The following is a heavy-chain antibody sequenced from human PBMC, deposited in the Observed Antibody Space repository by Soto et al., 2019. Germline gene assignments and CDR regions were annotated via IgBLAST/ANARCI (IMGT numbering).Heavy chain of an antibody. CDR3: ARSPVTAIYYYYYMDV. CDR1: GDSVSSISAA. CDR2: TYYRSKWYY. D-gene: IGHD4-4*01. Sequence: SQTLSLTCAISGDSVSSISAAWNWVRQSPSRGLEWLGRTYYRSKWYYDYAVSVKSRITINPDTSKNHFSLQLNSVTPEETAVYYCARSPVTAIYYYYYMDVWGKGTTVTVSS. J-gene: IGHJ6*03. V-gene: IGHV6-1*01.